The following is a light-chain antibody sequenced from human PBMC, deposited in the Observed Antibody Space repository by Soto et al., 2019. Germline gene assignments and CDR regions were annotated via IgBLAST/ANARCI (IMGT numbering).Light chain of an antibody. V-gene: IGKV1-39*01. CDR2: AAS. J-gene: IGKJ3*01. CDR3: QQTYSTSPVT. CDR1: HSFSRF. Sequence: EIELTQSPSSLSASVGDRVTITCRTSHSFSRFFNWYQQKPGQAPKLLIYAASTLQSGVPSRFSGGGSGTEFTLTISSLQPEDFATYYCQQTYSTSPVTFGPGTTVDVK.